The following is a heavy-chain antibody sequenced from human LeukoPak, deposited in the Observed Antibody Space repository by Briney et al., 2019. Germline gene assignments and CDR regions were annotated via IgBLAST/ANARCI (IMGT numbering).Heavy chain of an antibody. V-gene: IGHV4-31*03. Sequence: LSLTCTVSGGSISSGGYYWSWIRQHPGKGLEWIGYIYYSGSTYYNPSLKSRVTISVDTSKNQFSLKLSSVTAADTAVYYCARDRKEGLAAAGRTYYYYYMDVWGKGTTVTVSS. CDR2: IYYSGST. J-gene: IGHJ6*03. D-gene: IGHD6-13*01. CDR1: GGSISSGGYY. CDR3: ARDRKEGLAAAGRTYYYYYMDV.